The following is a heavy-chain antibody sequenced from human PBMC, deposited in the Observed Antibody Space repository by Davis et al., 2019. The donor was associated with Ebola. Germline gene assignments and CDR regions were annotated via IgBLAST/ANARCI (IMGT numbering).Heavy chain of an antibody. V-gene: IGHV3-66*04. CDR2: IYRDGRM. D-gene: IGHD4-17*01. CDR1: GFTVSDKY. CDR3: TRHVPGDFWYFDL. J-gene: IGHJ2*01. Sequence: GESLKISCAASGFTVSDKYMSWVRQAPRTCLVFLSVIYRDGRMYHADSVKGRFTISRDNSKNTVYLQINSLRAEDTAMYHCTRHVPGDFWYFDLWGRGTLVTVSS.